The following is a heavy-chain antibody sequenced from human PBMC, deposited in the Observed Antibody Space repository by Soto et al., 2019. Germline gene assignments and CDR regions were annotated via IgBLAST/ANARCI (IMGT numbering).Heavy chain of an antibody. J-gene: IGHJ6*02. Sequence: QVQLVQSGAEVKKPGSSVKVSCKASGGTFSSYAISWVRQAPGQGLEWMGGIIPIFGTANYAQKFQGRVTITVDESTSTAYMELSSLRSEDTAVYYCARGQDIVLMVYASDYYYGMDVWGQGTTVTASS. V-gene: IGHV1-69*12. CDR3: ARGQDIVLMVYASDYYYGMDV. CDR1: GGTFSSYA. D-gene: IGHD2-8*01. CDR2: IIPIFGTA.